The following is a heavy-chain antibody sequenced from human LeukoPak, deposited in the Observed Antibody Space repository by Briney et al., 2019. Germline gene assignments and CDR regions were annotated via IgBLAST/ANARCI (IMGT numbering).Heavy chain of an antibody. CDR3: ARARVGKYYFGY. J-gene: IGHJ4*02. CDR1: GFTVSSNY. Sequence: GGSLRLSCAASGFTVSSNYMSWVRQAPGKGLEWVSVIYSGGSTYYADSVKGRFTISRDNSKNTLYLQMNSLRAEDTAVYYCARARVGKYYFGYWGQGTLVTVSS. V-gene: IGHV3-53*01. D-gene: IGHD3-16*01. CDR2: IYSGGST.